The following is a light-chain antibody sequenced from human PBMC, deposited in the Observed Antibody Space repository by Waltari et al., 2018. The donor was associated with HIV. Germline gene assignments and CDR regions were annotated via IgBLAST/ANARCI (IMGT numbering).Light chain of an antibody. CDR1: KNIGSY. CDR2: AAS. V-gene: IGKV3D-15*01. Sequence: VLLTQSTVTLSVSPGDRVTLSCRASKNIGSYLAWYQQKTAQSPSLLVYAASIRAPGIPVRCTGSGSGTDFNLIIDSLQPDYCAVYYCHQYNDWPRSTFGQGTKVEIK. CDR3: HQYNDWPRST. J-gene: IGKJ2*01.